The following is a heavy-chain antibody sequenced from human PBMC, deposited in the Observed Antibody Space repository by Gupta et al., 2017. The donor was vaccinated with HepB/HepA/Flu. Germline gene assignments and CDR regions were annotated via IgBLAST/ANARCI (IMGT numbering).Heavy chain of an antibody. Sequence: QVQLVESGGGVVQPGRSLRLSCAGSGFTFSSYGMHWVRQASGKGLEWVAVISYDGSNKYYADSVKGRFTISRDNSKNTLYLQMNSLRAEDTAVYYCAKAYRSYQLLEAYYYYGMDVWGQGTTVTVSS. CDR1: GFTFSSYG. V-gene: IGHV3-30*18. CDR2: ISYDGSNK. CDR3: AKAYRSYQLLEAYYYYGMDV. J-gene: IGHJ6*02. D-gene: IGHD2-2*01.